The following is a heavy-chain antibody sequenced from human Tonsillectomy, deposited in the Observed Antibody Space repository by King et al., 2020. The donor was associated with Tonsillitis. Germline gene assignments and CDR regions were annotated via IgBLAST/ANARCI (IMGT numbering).Heavy chain of an antibody. D-gene: IGHD1-14*01. Sequence: VQLVESGGGLVQPGGSLRLSCSASGFTFSDYAMHWVRQAPGKGLEYVSAISDNGGTTYNADSVMGRFTISRDNSKNTLYLQMSSLRPEDTAVYYCTTTAHWGQGTLVTVSS. CDR1: GFTFSDYA. V-gene: IGHV3-64D*06. J-gene: IGHJ4*02. CDR2: ISDNGGTT. CDR3: TTTAH.